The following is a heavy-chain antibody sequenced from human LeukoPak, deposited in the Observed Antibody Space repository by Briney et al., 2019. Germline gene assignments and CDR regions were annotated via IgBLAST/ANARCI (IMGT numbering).Heavy chain of an antibody. D-gene: IGHD2-2*01. Sequence: SETLSLTCAVYGGSFSGYYWSWIRQPPGKGLEWIGEINHSGSTNYNPSLKSRVTISVDTSKNQFSLKLSSVTAADTAVYYCARASVNYCSSTSCSGAFDIWGQGTMVTVSS. J-gene: IGHJ3*02. CDR3: ARASVNYCSSTSCSGAFDI. CDR2: INHSGST. V-gene: IGHV4-34*01. CDR1: GGSFSGYY.